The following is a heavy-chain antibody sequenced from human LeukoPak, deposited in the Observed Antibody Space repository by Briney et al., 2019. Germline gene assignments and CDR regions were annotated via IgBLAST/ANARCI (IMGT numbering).Heavy chain of an antibody. J-gene: IGHJ4*02. CDR3: ARDPVDTSMRGCLDY. V-gene: IGHV1-46*01. CDR1: GYTFTTYY. Sequence: ASVKVSCKASGYTFTTYYIHWVRQAPGQGLEWMGIINPGGGSTTYAQNFQGRFTMTWDMSTATVYMELRSLRSEDTAVYYCARDPVDTSMRGCLDYWGQGTLVTVSS. D-gene: IGHD5-18*01. CDR2: INPGGGST.